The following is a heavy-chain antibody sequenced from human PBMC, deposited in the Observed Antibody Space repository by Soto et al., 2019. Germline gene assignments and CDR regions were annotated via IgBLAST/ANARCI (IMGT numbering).Heavy chain of an antibody. CDR2: IYWDDDK. Sequence: QITLKESGPPLVKPTQTLTLTCTFSGFSLSTSGVGVGWIRQPPAKALEWLALIYWDDDKRYSPSLKSRLTITKDTSKNQVVLTMTNMDPVDTATYYCAQSVGYSYGQYYFDYWGQGTLVTVSS. J-gene: IGHJ4*02. V-gene: IGHV2-5*02. CDR1: GFSLSTSGVG. D-gene: IGHD5-18*01. CDR3: AQSVGYSYGQYYFDY.